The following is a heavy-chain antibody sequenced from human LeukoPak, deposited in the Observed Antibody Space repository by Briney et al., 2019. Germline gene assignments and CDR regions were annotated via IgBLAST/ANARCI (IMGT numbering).Heavy chain of an antibody. CDR3: AKSWYCSSTSCYDFDY. Sequence: GRSLRLSCAASGFTFSSYSMNWVRQAPGKGLEWVSSISSSSSYIYYADSVKGRFTISRDNAKNSLYLQMNSLRAEDTAVYYCAKSWYCSSTSCYDFDYWGQGTLVTVSS. D-gene: IGHD2-2*01. CDR2: ISSSSSYI. J-gene: IGHJ4*02. CDR1: GFTFSSYS. V-gene: IGHV3-21*01.